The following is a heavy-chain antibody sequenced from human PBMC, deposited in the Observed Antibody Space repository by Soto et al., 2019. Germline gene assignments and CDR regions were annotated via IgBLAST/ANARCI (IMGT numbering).Heavy chain of an antibody. J-gene: IGHJ1*01. Sequence: QVQLQQWGAGLLKPSETLSLTCAVYGGSFSGYYWSWIRQPPGKGLEWIGEINHSGSTNYNPSLKSRVTMSVDTSRNQFSLKLSSVTAADTAVYYCARARYCTSASCPGYFQHWGQGTLVTVSS. CDR3: ARARYCTSASCPGYFQH. D-gene: IGHD2-2*01. V-gene: IGHV4-34*01. CDR1: GGSFSGYY. CDR2: INHSGST.